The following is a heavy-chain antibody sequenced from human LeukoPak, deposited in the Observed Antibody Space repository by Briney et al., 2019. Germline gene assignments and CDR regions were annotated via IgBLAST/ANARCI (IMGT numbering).Heavy chain of an antibody. CDR3: AREEGPYFDC. CDR1: GFTFSSYA. V-gene: IGHV3-23*01. J-gene: IGHJ4*02. Sequence: GGSLRLSFAASGFTFSSYAISWVRPAPGQWPEWVSAISGSGGSTYYADSVKGRFTISRDNAKKSLYLQMNSLTAEDTAYYYCAREEGPYFDCWGQGTLVTVSS. CDR2: ISGSGGST.